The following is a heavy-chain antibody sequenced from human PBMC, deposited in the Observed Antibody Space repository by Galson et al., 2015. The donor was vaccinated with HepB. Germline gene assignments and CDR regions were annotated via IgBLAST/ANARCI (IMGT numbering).Heavy chain of an antibody. D-gene: IGHD3-16*01. CDR3: ARTIYEYVWGTYSWFDP. CDR1: GYSFTNYW. Sequence: QSGAEVKKPGESLRISCKGSGYSFTNYWIAWVRQMPGKGLEWMGIIYPGDSETRYSPSFQGQVTISADKSIDTAYLQWSSLKASDTAMYYCARTIYEYVWGTYSWFDPWGQGTLVTVSS. V-gene: IGHV5-51*01. CDR2: IYPGDSET. J-gene: IGHJ5*02.